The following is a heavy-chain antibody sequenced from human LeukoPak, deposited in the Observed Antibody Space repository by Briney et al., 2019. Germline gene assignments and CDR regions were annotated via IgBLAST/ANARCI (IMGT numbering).Heavy chain of an antibody. D-gene: IGHD3-10*01. CDR1: GFTFSSYA. V-gene: IGHV3-23*01. J-gene: IGHJ4*02. CDR2: ISGSGGST. CDR3: AKEGLLWFGEAHAYYFDY. Sequence: PGGSLRLSCAASGFTFSSYAMSWVRLAPGKGLEWVSAISGSGGSTYYADSVKGRFTISRDNSKNTLYLQMNSLRAEDTAVYYCAKEGLLWFGEAHAYYFDYWGQGTLVTVSS.